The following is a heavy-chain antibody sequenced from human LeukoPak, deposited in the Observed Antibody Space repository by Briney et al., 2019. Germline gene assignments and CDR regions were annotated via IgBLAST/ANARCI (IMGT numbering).Heavy chain of an antibody. CDR1: SYSINSGYY. V-gene: IGHV4-59*01. D-gene: IGHD6-13*01. J-gene: IGHJ6*03. CDR3: ARVKAAARSDYYYYYYMDV. CDR2: IYYSGST. Sequence: SETLSLTCTVSSYSINSGYYWGWIRQPPGKGLEWIGYIYYSGSTNYNPSLKSRVTISVDTSKNQFSLKLSSVTAADTAVYYCARVKAAARSDYYYYYYMDVWGKGTTVTISS.